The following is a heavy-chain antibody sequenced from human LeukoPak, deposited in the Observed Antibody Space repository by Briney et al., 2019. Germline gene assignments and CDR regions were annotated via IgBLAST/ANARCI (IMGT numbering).Heavy chain of an antibody. CDR3: ARRQVGAPIDY. J-gene: IGHJ4*02. V-gene: IGHV4-34*01. Sequence: KTSETLSLTCAVYGGSFSGYYWSWIRQPPGKGLEWIGEINHSGSTNYNPSLKSRVTISVDTSKNQFSLKLSPVTAADTAVYYCARRQVGAPIDYWGQGTLVTVSS. D-gene: IGHD1-26*01. CDR1: GGSFSGYY. CDR2: INHSGST.